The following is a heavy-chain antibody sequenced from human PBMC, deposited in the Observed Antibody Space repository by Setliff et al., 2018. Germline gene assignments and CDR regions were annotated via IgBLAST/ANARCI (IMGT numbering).Heavy chain of an antibody. Sequence: ASVKVSCKASGCTFRSYGISWVRQAPGQGLEWMGWISAYNGFIVYAQKFQGRVTMTTDTSTNTAYMELRSLRSDDTAVYYCARERATIVVEPDQAFFHHWGQGTLVTVSS. CDR1: GCTFRSYG. J-gene: IGHJ1*01. CDR3: ARERATIVVEPDQAFFHH. D-gene: IGHD2-15*01. V-gene: IGHV1-18*01. CDR2: ISAYNGFI.